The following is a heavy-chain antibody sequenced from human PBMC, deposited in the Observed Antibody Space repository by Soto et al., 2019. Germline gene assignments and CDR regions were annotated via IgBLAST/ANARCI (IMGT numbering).Heavy chain of an antibody. CDR3: TTDQVLLWFGELLSPHYYYYGMDV. V-gene: IGHV3-15*07. CDR1: GFTFSNAW. D-gene: IGHD3-10*01. CDR2: IKSKTDGGTT. J-gene: IGHJ6*02. Sequence: GGSLRLSCAASGFTFSNAWMNGVRQAPGKGLEWVGRIKSKTDGGTTDYAAPVKGRFTISRDDSKNTLYLQMNSLKTEDTAVYYCTTDQVLLWFGELLSPHYYYYGMDVWGQGTTVTVSS.